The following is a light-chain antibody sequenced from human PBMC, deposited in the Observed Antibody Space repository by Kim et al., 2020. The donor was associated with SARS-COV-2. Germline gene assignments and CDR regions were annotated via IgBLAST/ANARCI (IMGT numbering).Light chain of an antibody. Sequence: SPGERATRSCRASQSVSSNLAWYQQKPGQAPRLIIYGASTRATGIPARFSGSGSGTDFTLTINSLQSEDFAVYYCQQYNNWPPLTFGGGTKVDIK. CDR3: QQYNNWPPLT. V-gene: IGKV3-15*01. CDR2: GAS. CDR1: QSVSSN. J-gene: IGKJ4*01.